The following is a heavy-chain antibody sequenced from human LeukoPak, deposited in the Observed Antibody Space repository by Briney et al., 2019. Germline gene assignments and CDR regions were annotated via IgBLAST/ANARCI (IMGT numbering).Heavy chain of an antibody. Sequence: GGSLRLSCAASGFTFSSYAMSWVSQAPGKGLEWVSVISGSGGSTYYADSVKGRSTIFRANSKNTLYLQMNSLRGDDTAVYYCARASVCPRCHFDYWGQGTLVTVSS. D-gene: IGHD5/OR15-5a*01. CDR1: GFTFSSYA. V-gene: IGHV3-23*01. CDR3: ARASVCPRCHFDY. CDR2: ISGSGGST. J-gene: IGHJ4*02.